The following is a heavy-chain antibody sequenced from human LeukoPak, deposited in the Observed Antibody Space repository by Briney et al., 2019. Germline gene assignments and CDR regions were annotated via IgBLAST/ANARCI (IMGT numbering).Heavy chain of an antibody. J-gene: IGHJ6*02. V-gene: IGHV1-3*01. CDR2: VGAGSGNT. D-gene: IGHD3-22*01. Sequence: ASVKVSCKASGYTFTTYAIHWLRQAPGQRLEWMGWVGAGSGNTKYSQKFQGRVTITRDTSASTAYMELSSLRSEDTSVYYCARSSGDLYYYYYAMDVWGQGTTVTVSS. CDR1: GYTFTTYA. CDR3: ARSSGDLYYYYYAMDV.